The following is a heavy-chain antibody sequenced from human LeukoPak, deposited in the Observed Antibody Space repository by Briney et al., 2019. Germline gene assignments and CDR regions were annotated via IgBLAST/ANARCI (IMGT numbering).Heavy chain of an antibody. D-gene: IGHD6-19*01. J-gene: IGHJ3*02. CDR2: INSDGSSI. Sequence: GGSLRLSCAAAGFSFSSHWMHWVRHAPGKGLEWVSRINSDGSSISYADSVKGRFTISRDNAKNTLYLQMNSLRAEDTAVYYCVSSEWYAAFDIWGQGTIVTVSS. CDR1: GFSFSSHW. V-gene: IGHV3-74*01. CDR3: VSSEWYAAFDI.